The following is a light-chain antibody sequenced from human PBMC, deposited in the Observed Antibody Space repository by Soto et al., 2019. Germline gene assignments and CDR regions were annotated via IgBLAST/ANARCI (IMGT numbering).Light chain of an antibody. CDR1: QGIRND. CDR2: AAS. CDR3: LRHNIYPHW. J-gene: IGKJ1*01. V-gene: IGKV1-17*01. Sequence: DIQMTQSPSSLSASVGDRVTITCRASQGIRNDLGWYQQKPGKAPKRLIYAASSLQSGVPSSFSGSGSGTEFPLTISSLQFKNFTTYYGLRHNIYPHWLGQGTKGDIK.